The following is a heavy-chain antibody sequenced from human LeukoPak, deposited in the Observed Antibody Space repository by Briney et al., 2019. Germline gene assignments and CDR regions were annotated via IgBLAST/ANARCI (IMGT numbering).Heavy chain of an antibody. Sequence: PGGSLRLSCAASGFTFSDYYMSWIRQAPGKGLEWVSYISSSGSTIYYADSVKGRFTISRDNAKNSLYLQMNSLRAEDTAVYYCARMYSSSWYVRVDYWGQGTLVTVSS. J-gene: IGHJ4*02. V-gene: IGHV3-11*04. CDR3: ARMYSSSWYVRVDY. CDR1: GFTFSDYY. CDR2: ISSSGSTI. D-gene: IGHD6-13*01.